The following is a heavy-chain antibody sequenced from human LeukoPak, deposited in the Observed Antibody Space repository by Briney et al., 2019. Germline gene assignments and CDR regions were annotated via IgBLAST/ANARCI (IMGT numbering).Heavy chain of an antibody. CDR1: GGSFSSHY. CDR3: ARGLRQGSAWSWGPKEKSYQYMDV. CDR2: INPRGST. J-gene: IGHJ6*04. V-gene: IGHV4-34*01. D-gene: IGHD6-19*01. Sequence: PSETLSLTCGVSGGSFSSHYWTWIRQPPGKGLEWIGEINPRGSTNYNPSLESRVTVSADTSRNQLSLSLASVTAADSAVYFCARGLRQGSAWSWGPKEKSYQYMDVWGTGTTVIVSS.